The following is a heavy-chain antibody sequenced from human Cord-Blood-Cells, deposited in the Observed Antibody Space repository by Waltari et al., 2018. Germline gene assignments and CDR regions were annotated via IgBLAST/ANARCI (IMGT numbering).Heavy chain of an antibody. CDR1: CGSFSGFY. CDR2: INHSGST. D-gene: IGHD3-16*01. Sequence: QVQLQQWAAALLRPSETLSLTCGAQCGSFSGFYWCWPRQPHGEGLGWIGEINHSGSTTSHPSPKSRVTISVDTSKNQFSLKLSSVTAADTAVYYCARATSWGWGAFDIWGQGTMVTVSS. CDR3: ARATSWGWGAFDI. V-gene: IGHV4-34*01. J-gene: IGHJ3*02.